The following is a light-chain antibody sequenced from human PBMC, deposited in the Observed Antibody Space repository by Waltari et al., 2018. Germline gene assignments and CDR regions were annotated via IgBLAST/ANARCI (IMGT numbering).Light chain of an antibody. CDR2: GAS. CDR1: QRDSRS. J-gene: IGKJ1*01. V-gene: IGKV3-20*01. CDR3: QHYVRLPAT. Sequence: EIMLTQCLGTLSLSAGENATLYPRASQRDSRSLSWYQHKPGQAPGLLIYGASSRATGIPDRFSCSGSWTDFSLTISRLQPEDFAVYYCQHYVRLPATFGQATKVDIK.